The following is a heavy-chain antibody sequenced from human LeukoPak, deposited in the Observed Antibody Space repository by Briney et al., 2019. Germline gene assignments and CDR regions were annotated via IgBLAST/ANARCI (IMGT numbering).Heavy chain of an antibody. CDR1: GYSFTSYW. CDR3: ARYPHYYDSSGYYHFDY. D-gene: IGHD3-22*01. J-gene: IGHJ4*02. CDR2: IYPGDSDT. V-gene: IGHV5-51*01. Sequence: GESLKTSCKGSGYSFTSYWIGWVRQMPGKGLEWMGIIYPGDSDTRYSPSFQGQVTISADKSISTAYLQWSSLKASDTAMYYCARYPHYYDSSGYYHFDYWGQGTLVTVSS.